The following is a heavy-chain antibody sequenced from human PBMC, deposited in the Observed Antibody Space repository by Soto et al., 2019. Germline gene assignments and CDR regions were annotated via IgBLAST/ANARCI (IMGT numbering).Heavy chain of an antibody. D-gene: IGHD2-15*01. CDR3: ARGSYSGFYYYYYMDV. CDR1: GGSISSYY. CDR2: IYYSGST. J-gene: IGHJ6*03. V-gene: IGHV4-59*01. Sequence: QVQLQESGPGLVKPSETLSLTCTVSGGSISSYYWSWIRQPPGKGLEWIGYIYYSGSTNYNPSLKSRVTISVDTSKNQCSLKLSSVTAADTAVYYCARGSYSGFYYYYYMDVWGKGTTVTVSS.